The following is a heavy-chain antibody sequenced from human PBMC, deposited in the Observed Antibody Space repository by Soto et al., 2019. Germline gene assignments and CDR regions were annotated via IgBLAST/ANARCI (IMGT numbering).Heavy chain of an antibody. V-gene: IGHV3-9*01. CDR2: ISWNSGTI. Sequence: GGSLRLSCAASGFTFGDYAMHWVRQAPGKGLEWVSGISWNSGTIAYAESVKGRFTISRDNAKNSLYLQMNSLRAEDTALYYCARGDYHDTSGPFSDAFDVWGQGTMVTVSS. D-gene: IGHD3-22*01. CDR3: ARGDYHDTSGPFSDAFDV. J-gene: IGHJ3*01. CDR1: GFTFGDYA.